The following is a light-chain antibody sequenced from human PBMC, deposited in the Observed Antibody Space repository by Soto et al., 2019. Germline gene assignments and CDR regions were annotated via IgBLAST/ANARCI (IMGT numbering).Light chain of an antibody. CDR1: QSVSSSY. CDR2: GAS. V-gene: IGKV3-20*01. CDR3: QQYGSAPRT. Sequence: EIVLTQSPGTLSLSPGERATLSCRASQSVSSSYLAWYQQKPGQAPRLLIYGASSRATGIPNMFSGSGSGTDFTLTINRLEPEDFAVYYCQQYGSAPRTFGQGTKVEIK. J-gene: IGKJ1*01.